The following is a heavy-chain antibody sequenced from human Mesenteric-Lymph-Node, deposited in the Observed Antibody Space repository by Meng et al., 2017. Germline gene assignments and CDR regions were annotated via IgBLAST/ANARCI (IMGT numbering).Heavy chain of an antibody. J-gene: IGHJ6*02. Sequence: SETLSLTCSVSGGSMNNYYWSWIRQSPGKGLEWIGYIYYSGTTNYNPSLKSRVNISIDMSKNEFSLKVSSVTAADTAVYYCAMGRGGIAAAGIHDYYYYGMDVWGQGTTVTVSS. CDR2: IYYSGTT. D-gene: IGHD6-13*01. CDR3: AMGRGGIAAAGIHDYYYYGMDV. CDR1: GGSMNNYY. V-gene: IGHV4-59*01.